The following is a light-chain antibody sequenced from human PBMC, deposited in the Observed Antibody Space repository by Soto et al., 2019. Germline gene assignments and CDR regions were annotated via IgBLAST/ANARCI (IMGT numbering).Light chain of an antibody. Sequence: GDSVTITCLASQGISRYLAWYQQKPGRAPQLLISAASTLQSGVPSRFSGSGSGTHFTLTISSLQPEDFATYYCQQSYSTPPTFGQGTKVDIK. CDR3: QQSYSTPPT. CDR2: AAS. J-gene: IGKJ1*01. V-gene: IGKV1-39*01. CDR1: QGISRY.